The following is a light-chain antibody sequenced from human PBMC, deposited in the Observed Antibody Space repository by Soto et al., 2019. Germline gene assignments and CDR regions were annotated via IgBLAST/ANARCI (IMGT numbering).Light chain of an antibody. J-gene: IGKJ1*01. Sequence: EIVLTQSPGTLSLSPGERATLSCRASQSVSSSYLAWYQQKPGQAPRLLIYGASTRATGIPARFSGSGSGTEFTLTISSLESDDFAVYYCQQYENWPRTFGQGTKV. CDR1: QSVSSSY. CDR3: QQYENWPRT. V-gene: IGKV3-20*01. CDR2: GAS.